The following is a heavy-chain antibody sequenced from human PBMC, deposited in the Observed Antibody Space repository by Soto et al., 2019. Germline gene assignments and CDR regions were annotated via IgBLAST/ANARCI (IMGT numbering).Heavy chain of an antibody. V-gene: IGHV4-59*08. Sequence: SETLSLTCTVSGGSISSYYWSWIRQPPGKGLEWIGYIYYSGSTYYSTSLKSRVTISVDTSKSQFSLNLSFVTASDTAVYYCATMGTPAPGFYFFDYWGQGSLVTVSS. CDR1: GGSISSYY. D-gene: IGHD2-15*01. J-gene: IGHJ4*02. CDR2: IYYSGST. CDR3: ATMGTPAPGFYFFDY.